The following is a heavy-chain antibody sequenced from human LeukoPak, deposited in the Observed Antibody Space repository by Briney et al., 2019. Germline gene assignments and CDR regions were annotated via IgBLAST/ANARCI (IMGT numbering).Heavy chain of an antibody. J-gene: IGHJ6*02. CDR2: IIPILGIA. V-gene: IGHV1-69*04. D-gene: IGHD2/OR15-2a*01. CDR3: ARALSKNYYYYGMDV. Sequence: GASVKVSCKASGGTFSSYAISWVRQAPAQGLELMGRIIPILGIANYAQKFQGRVTITADKSTSTAYMELSSLRSEDTAVYYCARALSKNYYYYGMDVWGQGTTVTVSS. CDR1: GGTFSSYA.